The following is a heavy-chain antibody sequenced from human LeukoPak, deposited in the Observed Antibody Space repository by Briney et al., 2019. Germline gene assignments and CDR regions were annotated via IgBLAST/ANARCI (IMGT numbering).Heavy chain of an antibody. D-gene: IGHD6-19*01. CDR3: ARFAVHRRLAVAGQFGLDY. V-gene: IGHV1-46*01. CDR2: INPSGGNT. J-gene: IGHJ4*02. Sequence: ASVKVSCKASGYTFTSYYIHWVRQAPGQGLEWMGIINPSGGNTNYAQKFQGRVTMTRDTSTSTVYTELSSLRSGDTAVYYCARFAVHRRLAVAGQFGLDYWGQGTLVTVSS. CDR1: GYTFTSYY.